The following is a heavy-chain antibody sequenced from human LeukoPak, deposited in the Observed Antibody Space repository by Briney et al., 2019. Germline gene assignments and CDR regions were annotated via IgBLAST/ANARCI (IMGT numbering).Heavy chain of an antibody. CDR1: GFTFSNYM. J-gene: IGHJ4*02. CDR2: IKSDGITI. V-gene: IGHV3-74*01. CDR3: ARDLDYVWGSYMDY. D-gene: IGHD3-16*01. Sequence: GGSLRLSCAASGFTFSNYMMHWVRHAPGKGLVWVSRIKSDGITITYADSVKGRFTISRDNAKNSLYLQMNSLRAEDTAVYYCARDLDYVWGSYMDYWGQGTLVTVSS.